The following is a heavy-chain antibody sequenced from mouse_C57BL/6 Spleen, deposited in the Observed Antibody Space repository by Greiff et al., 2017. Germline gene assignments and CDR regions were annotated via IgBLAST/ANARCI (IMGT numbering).Heavy chain of an antibody. J-gene: IGHJ3*01. Sequence: EVHLVESGGGLVQPGGSMKLSCVASGFTFSNYWMNWVRQSPEKGLEWVAQIRLKSDNYATHYAESVKGRFTISRDDSKSSVYLQMNNLRAEDTGIYYCTGYWDPFAYWGQGTLVTVSA. D-gene: IGHD4-1*01. CDR1: GFTFSNYW. CDR2: IRLKSDNYAT. V-gene: IGHV6-3*01. CDR3: TGYWDPFAY.